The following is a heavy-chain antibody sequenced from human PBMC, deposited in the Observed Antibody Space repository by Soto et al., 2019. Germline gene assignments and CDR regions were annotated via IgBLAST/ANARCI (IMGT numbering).Heavy chain of an antibody. CDR1: GGIVKSGVFY. Sequence: SETLSLTCTVSGGIVKSGVFYWSWIRQHPGKGLEWIGYIYHSGTTYYNPSLKSRVTISVDTSKNQFSLKLSSVTAADTAVYYCARVPSPWGQGTLVTVAS. V-gene: IGHV4-30-4*08. CDR2: IYHSGTT. J-gene: IGHJ5*02. CDR3: ARVPSP.